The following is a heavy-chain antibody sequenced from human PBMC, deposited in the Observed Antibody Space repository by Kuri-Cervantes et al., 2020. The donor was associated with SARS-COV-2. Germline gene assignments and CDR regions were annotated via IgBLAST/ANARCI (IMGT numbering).Heavy chain of an antibody. CDR2: ISAYNGNT. CDR3: ARSTYYGSGSYPNRYYFDY. D-gene: IGHD3-10*01. Sequence: ASVKVSCKASGYTFTSYGISWARQAPGQGLEWMGWISAYNGNTNYAQKLQGRVTMTTDTSTSTAYMELRSLRSDDTAVYYCARSTYYGSGSYPNRYYFDYWGQGTLVTVSS. J-gene: IGHJ4*02. V-gene: IGHV1-18*01. CDR1: GYTFTSYG.